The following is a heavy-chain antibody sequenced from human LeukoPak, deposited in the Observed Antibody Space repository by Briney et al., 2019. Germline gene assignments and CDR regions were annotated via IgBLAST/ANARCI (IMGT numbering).Heavy chain of an antibody. J-gene: IGHJ3*02. CDR1: GFTVSSNY. CDR2: IYSGGST. Sequence: PGGSLRLSCAASGFTVSSNYMSWVRRAPGKGLEWVSVIYSGGSTDYKDSVKDRFIISRDNSKNTLYLRMNSLRAEDTAVYYCAKEMATMNAFDIWGQGTMVTVSS. D-gene: IGHD5-24*01. V-gene: IGHV3-66*01. CDR3: AKEMATMNAFDI.